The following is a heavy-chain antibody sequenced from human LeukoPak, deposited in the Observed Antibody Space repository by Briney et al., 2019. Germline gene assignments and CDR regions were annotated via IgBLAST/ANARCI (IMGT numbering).Heavy chain of an antibody. J-gene: IGHJ4*02. Sequence: PSETLSLTCAVYGGSFSGYYWSWIRQPPGKGLEWIGEINHNGSTNYNPSLKSRVTISVDTSKNQFSLKLSSVTAADTAVYYCAREGYDSSGYYTMVDYWGQGTLVTVSS. V-gene: IGHV4-34*01. CDR2: INHNGST. D-gene: IGHD3-22*01. CDR1: GGSFSGYY. CDR3: AREGYDSSGYYTMVDY.